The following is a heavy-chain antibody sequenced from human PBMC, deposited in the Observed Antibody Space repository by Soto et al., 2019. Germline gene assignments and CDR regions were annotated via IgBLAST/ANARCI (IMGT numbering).Heavy chain of an antibody. CDR2: IDPMFDTS. V-gene: IGHV1-69*01. CDR3: ATYPRPYNWIDI. D-gene: IGHD2-21*01. Sequence: QVRLEQSGPEVKKPGSSVRVSCQASGGARTSYPIHWVRQAPGQGLEWMGVIDPMFDTSNLADSFKARLTLTADVSTKTFYMDLTGLRSDDTAVYFCATYPRPYNWIDIWGQGTLLTVSS. J-gene: IGHJ5*02. CDR1: GGARTSYP.